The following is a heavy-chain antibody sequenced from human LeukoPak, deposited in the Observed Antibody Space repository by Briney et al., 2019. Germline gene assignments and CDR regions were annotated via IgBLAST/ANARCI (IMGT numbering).Heavy chain of an antibody. CDR1: GGSISSSSYY. CDR3: ARPSNYGGNSGDFDY. D-gene: IGHD4-23*01. CDR2: IYYSGST. V-gene: IGHV4-39*01. J-gene: IGHJ4*02. Sequence: PSETLSLTCTVSGGSISSSSYYWGWIRQPPGKWLEWIGSIYYSGSTYYNPSLKSRVTISVDTSKNQFSLKLSSVTAADTAVYYCARPSNYGGNSGDFDYWGQGTLVTVSS.